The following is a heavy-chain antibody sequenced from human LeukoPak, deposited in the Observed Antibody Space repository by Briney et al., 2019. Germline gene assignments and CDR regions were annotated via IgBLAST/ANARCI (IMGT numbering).Heavy chain of an antibody. Sequence: SVKVSCKAAGGTFSSYAISWVRQAPGQGLEWMGGIIPIFGTANYAQKFQGRVTITADESTSTAYMELSSLRSEDTAVYYCARGRDIVVVPYYYYYYMDVWGKGTTVTVSS. J-gene: IGHJ6*03. CDR2: IIPIFGTA. CDR1: GGTFSSYA. D-gene: IGHD2-2*01. CDR3: ARGRDIVVVPYYYYYYMDV. V-gene: IGHV1-69*01.